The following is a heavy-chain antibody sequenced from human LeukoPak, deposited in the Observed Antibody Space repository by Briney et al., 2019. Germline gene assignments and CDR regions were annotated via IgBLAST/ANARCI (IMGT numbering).Heavy chain of an antibody. Sequence: SETLSLTCAVYGGSFSGYYWSWIRQPPGKGLEWIGEINHSGSTNYNPSLKSRVTISVDTSKNQFSLKLSSVTAADTAVYYCARDCSSTSCYLRAFDPWGQGTLVTVSS. D-gene: IGHD2-2*01. J-gene: IGHJ5*02. CDR1: GGSFSGYY. CDR2: INHSGST. V-gene: IGHV4-34*01. CDR3: ARDCSSTSCYLRAFDP.